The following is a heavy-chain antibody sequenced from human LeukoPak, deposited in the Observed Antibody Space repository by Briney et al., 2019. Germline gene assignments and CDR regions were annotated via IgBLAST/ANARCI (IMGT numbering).Heavy chain of an antibody. J-gene: IGHJ4*02. Sequence: SETLSLTCAVSGYSISSGDYWGWIRQPPGKGLEWIGSIYHSGSTYYNPSLKSRVTISVDTSKRQFSLTLSSVTAADTAVHYCARNRSEPLGNGGSFDSWGQGTLVTVSS. V-gene: IGHV4-38-2*01. CDR3: ARNRSEPLGNGGSFDS. CDR2: IYHSGST. D-gene: IGHD3-16*01. CDR1: GYSISSGDY.